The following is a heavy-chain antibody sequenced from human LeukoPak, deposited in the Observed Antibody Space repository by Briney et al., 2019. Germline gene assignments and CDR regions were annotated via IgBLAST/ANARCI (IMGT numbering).Heavy chain of an antibody. CDR3: ARDLTGYSSGWYYFDY. Sequence: ASVKLSCKASGGTFSSYAISWVRHAHGQGLEWMGGIIPIFGTANYAKTFQDRVTITADKSTGTAYMELSSLRSEDTAVYYCARDLTGYSSGWYYFDYWGQGTLVTVSS. CDR1: GGTFSSYA. D-gene: IGHD6-19*01. J-gene: IGHJ4*02. CDR2: IIPIFGTA. V-gene: IGHV1-69*06.